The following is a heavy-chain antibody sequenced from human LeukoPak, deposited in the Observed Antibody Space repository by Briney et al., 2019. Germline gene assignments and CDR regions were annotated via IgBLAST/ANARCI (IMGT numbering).Heavy chain of an antibody. V-gene: IGHV3-48*03. D-gene: IGHD4-17*01. Sequence: GGSLRPSCAASGFTFSSYEMNWVRQAPGKGLEWVSYISSSGSTIYYADSVKGRFTISRDNAKNSLYLQMNSLRAEDTAVYYCAGVGNTVTTEPWDYWGQGTLVTVSS. CDR1: GFTFSSYE. CDR2: ISSSGSTI. CDR3: AGVGNTVTTEPWDY. J-gene: IGHJ4*02.